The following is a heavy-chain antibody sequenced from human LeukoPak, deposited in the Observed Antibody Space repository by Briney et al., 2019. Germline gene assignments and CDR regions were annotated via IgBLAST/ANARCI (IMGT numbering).Heavy chain of an antibody. J-gene: IGHJ4*02. D-gene: IGHD5-24*01. CDR3: AGYNYERFDY. V-gene: IGHV7-4-1*02. CDR2: INTNTGNP. Sequence: GASVKVSCKASGYTFTYYALNWVRQSPRHGLEWMGWINTNTGNPTYAQDFAGRFVFSLDTSVSTAYLQISSLKAEDTAVYYCAGYNYERFDYWGQGTLVTVSS. CDR1: GYTFTYYA.